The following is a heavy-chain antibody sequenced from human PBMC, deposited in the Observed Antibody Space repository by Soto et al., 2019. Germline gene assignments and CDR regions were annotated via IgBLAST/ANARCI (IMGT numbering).Heavy chain of an antibody. J-gene: IGHJ6*02. Sequence: EVKVLESGGDLVQPGGSLRLSCVASGFTFSEYAMTWVRQAPGKGLDWVSSVSANGDITYYADSVKGRFNISRDNSNNTLLLQMNSLSAEDTALYYCARGDRGGSGSPASYYFSGVDVWGQGTTVIVSS. D-gene: IGHD3-10*01. CDR1: GFTFSEYA. V-gene: IGHV3-23*01. CDR2: VSANGDIT. CDR3: ARGDRGGSGSPASYYFSGVDV.